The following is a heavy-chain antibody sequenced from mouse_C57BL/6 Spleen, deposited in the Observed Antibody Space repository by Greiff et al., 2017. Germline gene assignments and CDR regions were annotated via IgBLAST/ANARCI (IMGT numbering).Heavy chain of an antibody. CDR2: FYPGSGSI. CDR3: ARHEDEYYGSSNYYAMDY. J-gene: IGHJ4*01. CDR1: GYTFTEYT. D-gene: IGHD1-1*01. Sequence: VQLQQSGAELVKPGASVKLSCKASGYTFTEYTIHWVKQRPGQGLEWIGWFYPGSGSIKYNEKFKDKATLTADKTSSTVYMELSRLTSEDSAVYFCARHEDEYYGSSNYYAMDYWGQGTTVTVSS. V-gene: IGHV1-62-2*01.